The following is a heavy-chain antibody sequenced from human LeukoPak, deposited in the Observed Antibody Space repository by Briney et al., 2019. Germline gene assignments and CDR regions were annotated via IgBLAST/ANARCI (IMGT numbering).Heavy chain of an antibody. V-gene: IGHV3-53*01. CDR3: ARWLLHYYYMDV. J-gene: IGHJ6*03. D-gene: IGHD6-19*01. CDR1: GFSVSSNY. Sequence: GGSLRLSCAASGFSVSSNYMSWVRQAPGKGLEWVSIIYSGGNTYYADSVKGRFTISRDNSKNTVYLQMNSLRAEDTAVYYCARWLLHYYYMDVWGKGTTVTVSS. CDR2: IYSGGNT.